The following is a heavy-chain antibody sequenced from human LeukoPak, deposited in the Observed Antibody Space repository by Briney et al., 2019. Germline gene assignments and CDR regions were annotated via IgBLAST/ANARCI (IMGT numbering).Heavy chain of an antibody. J-gene: IGHJ4*02. D-gene: IGHD3-10*01. CDR2: ISSSSSTI. CDR1: GFTFSSYS. CDR3: ARGPLYGSGSYYNRGFDY. Sequence: GGSLRLSCAASGFTFSSYSMNWVRQAPGKGLEWVSYISSSSSTIYYADSVKGRFTISRDNAKNSLYLQMNSLRAEDTAVYYCARGPLYGSGSYYNRGFDYWGQGTLVTVSS. V-gene: IGHV3-48*01.